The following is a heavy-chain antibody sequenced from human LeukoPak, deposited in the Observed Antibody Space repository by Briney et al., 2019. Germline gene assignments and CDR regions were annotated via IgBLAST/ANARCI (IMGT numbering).Heavy chain of an antibody. V-gene: IGHV1-2*02. Sequence: ASVKVSCKASGYTFTGYYMHWVRQAPGQGLEWMGWINPNSGGTNYAQKFQGRVTMTRDTSISTAYMELSRLRSDDTAVYYCASTNTYYYDSSGYYHQDPFDYWGQGTLVTVSS. CDR3: ASTNTYYYDSSGYYHQDPFDY. CDR1: GYTFTGYY. J-gene: IGHJ4*02. CDR2: INPNSGGT. D-gene: IGHD3-22*01.